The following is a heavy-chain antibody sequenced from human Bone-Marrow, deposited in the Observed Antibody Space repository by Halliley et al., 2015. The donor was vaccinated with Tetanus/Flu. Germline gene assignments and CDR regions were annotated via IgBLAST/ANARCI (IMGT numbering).Heavy chain of an antibody. D-gene: IGHD3-16*01. CDR3: ARVFYYDGSRPRLRYFAY. CDR1: GDSISSGGYY. J-gene: IGHJ4*02. CDR2: IYYTGST. Sequence: TLSLTCTVSGDSISSGGYYWSWIRQHPGKGLEWIGYIYYTGSTYYNPSLKSRVTISVDTSRNQFSLKLSSVTAADPAVYYCARVFYYDGSRPRLRYFAYWGQGTLVSVSS. V-gene: IGHV4-31*03.